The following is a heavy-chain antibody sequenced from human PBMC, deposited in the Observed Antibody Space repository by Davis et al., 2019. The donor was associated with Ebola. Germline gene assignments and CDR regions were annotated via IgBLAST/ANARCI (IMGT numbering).Heavy chain of an antibody. D-gene: IGHD4-11*01. V-gene: IGHV3-30*04. J-gene: IGHJ6*02. CDR1: GFTFSGSA. CDR3: AKGSYSNYENYYNGRDV. CDR2: ISYDGSNK. Sequence: GESLKISCAASGFTFSGSAMHWVRHAPGKGLEWVAVISYDGSNKYYADSVKGRFTISRDNSKNTLYLQMNSLRAEDTAVYYCAKGSYSNYENYYNGRDVWGQGTTVTVSS.